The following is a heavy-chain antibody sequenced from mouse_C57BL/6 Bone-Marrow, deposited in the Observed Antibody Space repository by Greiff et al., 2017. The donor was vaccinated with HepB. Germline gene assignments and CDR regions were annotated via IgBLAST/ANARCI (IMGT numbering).Heavy chain of an antibody. CDR1: GFTFSSYA. D-gene: IGHD4-1*01. CDR3: ARELGAFAY. CDR2: ISDGGSYT. J-gene: IGHJ3*01. V-gene: IGHV5-4*01. Sequence: EVNVVESGGGLVKPGGSLKLSCAASGFTFSSYAMSWVRQTPEKRLEWVATISDGGSYTYYPDNVKGRFTISRDNAKNNLYLQMSHLKSEDTAMYYCARELGAFAYWGQGTLVTVSA.